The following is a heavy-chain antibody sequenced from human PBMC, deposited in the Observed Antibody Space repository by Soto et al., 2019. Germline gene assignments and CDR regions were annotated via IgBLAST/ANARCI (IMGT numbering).Heavy chain of an antibody. CDR3: ALRKTGSYFDC. D-gene: IGHD1-26*01. J-gene: IGHJ4*02. CDR1: GFTFSTYA. V-gene: IGHV3-23*01. Sequence: GGSLRLSCAASGFTFSTYAMSWVRQAPGKGLEWVSAISATGAGTYYADSVKGRFTISRDNSKNTLHLQMNSLRAEDTAVYYCALRKTGSYFDCWRKRTRV. CDR2: ISATGAGT.